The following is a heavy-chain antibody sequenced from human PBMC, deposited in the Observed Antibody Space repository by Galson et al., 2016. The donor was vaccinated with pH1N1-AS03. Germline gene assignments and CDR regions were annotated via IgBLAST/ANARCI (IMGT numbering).Heavy chain of an antibody. J-gene: IGHJ3*02. Sequence: SLRLSCAASGVTFSYYWMHWVRQAPGKGLVWVSGINGDGSGTMYADYVKGRFPISRDNGKNMLYLQKNSLRAEDTAIYYCSRDPRTAFDIWGKGTTVTVSS. CDR3: SRDPRTAFDI. CDR2: INGDGSGT. CDR1: GVTFSYYW. V-gene: IGHV3-74*03.